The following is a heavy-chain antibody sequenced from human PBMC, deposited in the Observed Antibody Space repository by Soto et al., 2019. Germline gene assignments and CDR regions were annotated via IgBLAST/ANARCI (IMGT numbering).Heavy chain of an antibody. J-gene: IGHJ5*02. CDR3: ARAIAVADPDWFDP. CDR2: IYYSGST. V-gene: IGHV4-59*01. CDR1: GGSISSYY. D-gene: IGHD6-19*01. Sequence: SETLSLTCTVSGGSISSYYWSWIRQPPGKGLEWIGYIYYSGSTNYNPSLKSRVTISVDTSKNQFSLKLSSVTAADTAVYYCARAIAVADPDWFDPWGQGTLVTVSS.